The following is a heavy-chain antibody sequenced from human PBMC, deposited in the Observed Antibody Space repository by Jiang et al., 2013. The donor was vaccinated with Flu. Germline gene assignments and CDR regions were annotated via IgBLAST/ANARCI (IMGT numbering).Heavy chain of an antibody. V-gene: IGHV1-2*04. D-gene: IGHD3-22*01. CDR1: GYTFTGYY. CDR2: INPNSGGT. J-gene: IGHJ3*02. Sequence: GAEVKKPGASVKVSCKASGYTFTGYYMHWVRQAPGQGLEWMGWINPNSGGTNYAQKFQGWVTMTRDTSISTAYMELSRLRSDDTAVYYCARATGRNYYDSSGYYLYAFDIWGQGTMVTVSS. CDR3: ARATGRNYYDSSGYYLYAFDI.